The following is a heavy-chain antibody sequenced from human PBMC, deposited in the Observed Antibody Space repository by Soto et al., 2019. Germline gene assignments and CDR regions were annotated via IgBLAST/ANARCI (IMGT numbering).Heavy chain of an antibody. D-gene: IGHD3-10*01. Sequence: GGSLRLSCETSGFLFSNYAMSWVRQAPGKGLEWVSGISGSGGSTYYADSVKGRFTISRDNSKSTLYLQMDSLKAKDTNPPQDVLLWFGELPSLPYFDYWGQGT. J-gene: IGHJ4*02. CDR2: ISGSGGST. CDR3: VLLWFGELPSLPYFDY. V-gene: IGHV3-23*01. CDR1: GFLFSNYA.